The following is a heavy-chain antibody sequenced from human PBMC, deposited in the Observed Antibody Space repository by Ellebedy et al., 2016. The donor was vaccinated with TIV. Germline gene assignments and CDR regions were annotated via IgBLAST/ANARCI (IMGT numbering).Heavy chain of an antibody. Sequence: GESLKISRAASGFTFSSYWMSWVRQAPGKGLEWVANIKQDGSEKYYVDSLKGRFTISRDNTKNSLYLEMNSLRADDTAVYYCARERDSRIAAVGILTYWGQGTLVTVSS. J-gene: IGHJ4*02. CDR2: IKQDGSEK. CDR3: ARERDSRIAAVGILTY. V-gene: IGHV3-7*01. D-gene: IGHD6-13*01. CDR1: GFTFSSYW.